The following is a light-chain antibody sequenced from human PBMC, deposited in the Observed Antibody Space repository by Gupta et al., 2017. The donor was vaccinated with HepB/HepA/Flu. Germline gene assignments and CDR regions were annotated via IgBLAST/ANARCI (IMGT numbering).Light chain of an antibody. Sequence: QSALTQPASVSGSPGQSITIYCTGTSSDFGSHDLISWFQRHPGKVPKLIIYEIDKRPSGVSNRFSGSKSGHTASLTISGLQAEDEADYYCYSYVGSSSWMFGGGTKLTVL. CDR2: EID. J-gene: IGLJ3*02. CDR1: SSDFGSHDL. V-gene: IGLV2-23*02. CDR3: YSYVGSSSWM.